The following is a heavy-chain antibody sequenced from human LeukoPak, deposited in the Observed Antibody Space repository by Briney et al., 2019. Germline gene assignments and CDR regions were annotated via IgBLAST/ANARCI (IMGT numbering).Heavy chain of an antibody. CDR1: GFTFSSYS. CDR2: ISSSSSYI. CDR3: ARDGDGDYVFDY. V-gene: IGHV3-21*01. J-gene: IGHJ4*02. Sequence: GGSLRLSCAASGFTFSSYSMNWVRQAPGKGLEWVSSISSSSSYIYYADSVKGRFTISRDNAKNSLYLQMNSLRAEDTAVYYCARDGDGDYVFDYWGQGTLVTVSS. D-gene: IGHD4-17*01.